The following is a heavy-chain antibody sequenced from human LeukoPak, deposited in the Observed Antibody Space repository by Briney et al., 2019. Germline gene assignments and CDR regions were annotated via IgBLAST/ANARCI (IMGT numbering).Heavy chain of an antibody. CDR3: ARFGVAATLSVDY. CDR1: GFTFSSYG. Sequence: QAGGSLRLSCAASGFTFSSYGMHWVRQAPGKGLEWVAVISYDGSNKYYADSVKGRFTISRDNSKNTLYLQMNSLRAEDTAVYYCARFGVAATLSVDYWGQGTLVTVSS. V-gene: IGHV3-30*03. J-gene: IGHJ4*02. D-gene: IGHD2-15*01. CDR2: ISYDGSNK.